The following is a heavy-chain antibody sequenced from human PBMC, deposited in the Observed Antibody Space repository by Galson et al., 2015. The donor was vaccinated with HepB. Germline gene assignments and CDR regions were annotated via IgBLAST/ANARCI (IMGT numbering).Heavy chain of an antibody. Sequence: SCKASGYTFTSYDINWVRQATGQGLEWMGWMNPNSGNTGYAQKFQGRVTITADKSTSTAYMELSSLRSEDTAVYYCATRYCSSTSCYSDAFDIWGQGTMVTVSS. D-gene: IGHD2-2*02. CDR3: ATRYCSSTSCYSDAFDI. J-gene: IGHJ3*02. V-gene: IGHV1-8*01. CDR2: MNPNSGNT. CDR1: GYTFTSYD.